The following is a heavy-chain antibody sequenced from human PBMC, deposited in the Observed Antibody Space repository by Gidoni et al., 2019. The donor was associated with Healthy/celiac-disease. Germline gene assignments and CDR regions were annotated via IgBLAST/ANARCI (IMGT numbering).Heavy chain of an antibody. Sequence: EVQLVESGGGLVQPVGSLRRPGEASGFTFSSYDMHWVRQATGKGLDWVSAIGTAGDTYYPGSVKGRFTISRENAKNSLYLQMNSLRAGDTAVYYCARASYSGSYLFDYWGQGTLVTVSS. V-gene: IGHV3-13*01. CDR2: IGTAGDT. CDR1: GFTFSSYD. D-gene: IGHD1-26*01. J-gene: IGHJ4*02. CDR3: ARASYSGSYLFDY.